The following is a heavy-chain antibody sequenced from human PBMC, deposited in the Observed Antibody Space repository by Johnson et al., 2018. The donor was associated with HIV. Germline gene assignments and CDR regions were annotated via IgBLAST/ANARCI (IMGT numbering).Heavy chain of an antibody. V-gene: IGHV3-23*04. CDR2: ISGSGGST. D-gene: IGHD3-22*01. CDR1: GFTFRNFW. CDR3: ARVIGLGYYDSTANAFDI. J-gene: IGHJ3*02. Sequence: VPLVESGGGLVQPGGSLRLSCAASGFTFRNFWMTWVRQSPGKGLEWVSAISGSGGSTYYADSVKGRFTISRDNSKNTLYMQMNSLRAEDTALYYCARVIGLGYYDSTANAFDIWGQGTMVTVSS.